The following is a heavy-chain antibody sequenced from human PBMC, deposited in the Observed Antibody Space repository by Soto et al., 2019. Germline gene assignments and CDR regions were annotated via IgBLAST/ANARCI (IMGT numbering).Heavy chain of an antibody. CDR2: IPQDGVDG. D-gene: IGHD2-21*02. CDR1: GFTFSMYS. Sequence: DVKLVESGGGLVRPGDSLRLSCEVSGFTFSMYSMSWVRQSPGKGLEWVAKIPQDGVDGHYADSVKGRFIISRDNGKNSLHLQLNNLRAEDTAVYYCARDHLILPAHDFFYGSDVWGRGATVTVSS. J-gene: IGHJ6*02. V-gene: IGHV3-7*03. CDR3: ARDHLILPAHDFFYGSDV.